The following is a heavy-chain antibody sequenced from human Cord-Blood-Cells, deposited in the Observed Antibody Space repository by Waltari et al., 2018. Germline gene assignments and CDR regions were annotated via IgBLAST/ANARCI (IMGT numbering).Heavy chain of an antibody. CDR3: ARGKTGTAC. CDR2: IYPNSGGT. D-gene: IGHD1-7*01. Sequence: QVQLVQSGAEVKKPGASVMVSCKASGYTFTGYHMHWVRQAPGQGLEWKGWIYPNSGGTNYAQRFHGRVTMSRDTSISTAYIELGRLRSEDTGVYYCARGKTGTACWGQGTLAAVSS. CDR1: GYTFTGYH. J-gene: IGHJ4*02. V-gene: IGHV1-2*02.